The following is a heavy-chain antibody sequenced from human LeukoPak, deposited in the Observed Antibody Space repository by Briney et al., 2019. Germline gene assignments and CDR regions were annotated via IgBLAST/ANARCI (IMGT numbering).Heavy chain of an antibody. CDR3: ITPLPYSAQ. V-gene: IGHV3-15*07. J-gene: IGHJ4*02. CDR2: IKPKTDGETT. D-gene: IGHD2-21*01. CDR1: GFTFSNAY. Sequence: GGSLRLSCAASGFTFSNAYMNWVRQAPGKGLEWVGRIKPKTDGETTEYAAPVKGRFSIPRDDSKNMLYLQMNSLKTEDTAVYYCITPLPYSAQGGQGTLVTVSS.